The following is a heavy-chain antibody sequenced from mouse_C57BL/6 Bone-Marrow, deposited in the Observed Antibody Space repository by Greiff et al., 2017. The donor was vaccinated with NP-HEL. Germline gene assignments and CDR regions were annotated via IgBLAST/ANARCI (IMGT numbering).Heavy chain of an antibody. V-gene: IGHV14-3*01. D-gene: IGHD1-1*01. Sequence: VQLQQSVAELVRPGASVKLSCTASGFNIKNTYMHWVKQRPEQGLEWIGRIDPANGITKYAPKFQGKATITADTSSNTAYLQLSSLTSEDTAIYYCARGDYYGSSYPSYYAMDYWGQGTSVTVSS. CDR2: IDPANGIT. CDR1: GFNIKNTY. CDR3: ARGDYYGSSYPSYYAMDY. J-gene: IGHJ4*01.